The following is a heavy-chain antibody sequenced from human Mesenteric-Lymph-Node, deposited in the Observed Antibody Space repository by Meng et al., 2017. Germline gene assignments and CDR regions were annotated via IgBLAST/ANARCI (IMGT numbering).Heavy chain of an antibody. CDR2: INHSGST. D-gene: IGHD4-17*01. CDR1: GGSFSGYY. V-gene: IGHV4-34*01. Sequence: QAQPQQWGAGLLKPSETLSLTCAVYGGSFSGYYWSWIRQPPGKGLEWIGEINHSGSTNYNPSLKSRVTISVDTSKNQFSLKLSSVTAADTAVYYCATRGGDDYGDYRSWFDPWGQGTLVTVSS. CDR3: ATRGGDDYGDYRSWFDP. J-gene: IGHJ5*02.